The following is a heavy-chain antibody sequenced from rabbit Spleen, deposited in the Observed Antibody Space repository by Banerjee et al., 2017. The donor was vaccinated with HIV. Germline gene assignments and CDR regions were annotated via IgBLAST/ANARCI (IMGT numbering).Heavy chain of an antibody. D-gene: IGHD2-1*01. CDR3: ARGVYDDYDTYYFDL. CDR1: GFSFSGSYY. CDR2: IYNGDGST. J-gene: IGHJ4*01. V-gene: IGHV1S40*01. Sequence: QSLEESGGDLVKPGASLTLTCTASGFSFSGSYYMCWVRQAPGKGLEWIACIYNGDGSTYYASWVNGRFTISKTSSTTVTLQMTSLTAADTATYFCARGVYDDYDTYYFDLWGPGTLVTVS.